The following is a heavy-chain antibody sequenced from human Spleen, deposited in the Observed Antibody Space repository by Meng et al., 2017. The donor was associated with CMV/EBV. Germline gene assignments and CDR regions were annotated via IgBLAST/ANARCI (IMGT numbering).Heavy chain of an antibody. V-gene: IGHV3-21*01. CDR1: GFIFSDYT. Sequence: LSCAASGFIFSDYTMDWFRQAPGKGLEWVSSISSTSSDLYYADSIKGRFTISRDNAEKSLFLQMNSLRADDTAVYYCARERGMGVSDYWGQGTLVTVSS. CDR2: ISSTSSDL. D-gene: IGHD1-26*01. CDR3: ARERGMGVSDY. J-gene: IGHJ4*02.